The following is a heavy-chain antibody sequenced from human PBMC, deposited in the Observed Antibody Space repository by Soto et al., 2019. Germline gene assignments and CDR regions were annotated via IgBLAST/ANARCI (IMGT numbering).Heavy chain of an antibody. CDR2: IKSKTDGGTT. CDR3: AGGSYYYYYGMDV. V-gene: IGHV3-15*01. D-gene: IGHD1-26*01. J-gene: IGHJ6*02. Sequence: GGSLRLSCAASGFTFSNAWMSWVRQAPGKGLEWVGRIKSKTDGGTTDYAAPVKGRFTISRDDSKNTLYLQMNSLKTEDTAVYYCAGGSYYYYYGMDVWGQGTTVTVSS. CDR1: GFTFSNAW.